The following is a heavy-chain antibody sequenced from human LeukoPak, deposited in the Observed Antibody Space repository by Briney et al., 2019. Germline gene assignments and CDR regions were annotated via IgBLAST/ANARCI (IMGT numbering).Heavy chain of an antibody. V-gene: IGHV1-2*02. CDR3: ARDPTMVRGTWVLYNWFDP. CDR1: GYTFTGYY. J-gene: IGHJ5*02. CDR2: INPNSGGT. D-gene: IGHD3-10*01. Sequence: ASVKVSCKASGYTFTGYYMHWVRQAPGQGLEWMGWINPNSGGTNYAQKFQGRVTMTRDTSISTAYMELSRLRSDDTAVYYCARDPTMVRGTWVLYNWFDPWGQGTLVTVSS.